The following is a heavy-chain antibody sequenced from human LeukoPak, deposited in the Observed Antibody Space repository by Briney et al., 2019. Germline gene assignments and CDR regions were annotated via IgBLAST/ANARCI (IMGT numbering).Heavy chain of an antibody. CDR1: GFTFSSDG. V-gene: IGHV3-33*01. J-gene: IGHJ6*02. CDR3: ARDTYYYGMDV. Sequence: GGSLRLSCAASGFTFSSDGMHWVRQAPGKGLEWVAVIWFDGSEKYYADSMKGRFTISRDNSKNTLYLQMSSLRVEDTAVYYCARDTYYYGMDVWGQGTTVTVSS. CDR2: IWFDGSEK.